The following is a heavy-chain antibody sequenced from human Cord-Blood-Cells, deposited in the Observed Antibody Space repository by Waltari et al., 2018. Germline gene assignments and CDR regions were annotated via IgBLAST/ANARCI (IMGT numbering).Heavy chain of an antibody. V-gene: IGHV3-53*01. CDR3: ARGGETYYYDSSGYYFDY. CDR1: GFTVSRPD. J-gene: IGHJ4*02. Sequence: EVQQVDSGGGLIQPGGSMSLYCAASGFTVSRPDMTPVRQTPGKGLEWVSVIYSGGSTYYADSVKGRFTISRDNSKNTLYLQMNSLRAEDTAGYYCARGGETYYYDSSGYYFDYWGQGTLVTVSS. CDR2: IYSGGST. D-gene: IGHD3-22*01.